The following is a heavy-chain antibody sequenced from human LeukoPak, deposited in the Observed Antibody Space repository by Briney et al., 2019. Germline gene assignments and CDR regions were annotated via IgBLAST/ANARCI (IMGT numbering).Heavy chain of an antibody. CDR1: GGSISSYY. V-gene: IGHV4-4*07. Sequence: SETLSLTCTVSGGSISSYYWSWIRQPAGKGLEWIGRIYTSGSTNYNPSLKSRVTMSEDTSKNQFSLKLTSVTAADTAMYYCARDGGLVVPSAPAVFDIWGQGTMVTVSS. CDR2: IYTSGST. D-gene: IGHD2-2*01. J-gene: IGHJ3*02. CDR3: ARDGGLVVPSAPAVFDI.